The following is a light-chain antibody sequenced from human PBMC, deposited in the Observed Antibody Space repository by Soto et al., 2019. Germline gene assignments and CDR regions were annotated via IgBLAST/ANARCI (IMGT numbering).Light chain of an antibody. CDR3: QQRSNWPPIT. CDR2: GAS. Sequence: TVMTQSPATLSMSPGDRAALSCRASLNVATNMAWYQQKPGQAPRLLIYGASIRATGVPARFTGSGSGTEFTLTINNLQSEDFAVYYCQQRSNWPPITFGQGTRLEIK. CDR1: LNVATN. V-gene: IGKV3-15*01. J-gene: IGKJ5*01.